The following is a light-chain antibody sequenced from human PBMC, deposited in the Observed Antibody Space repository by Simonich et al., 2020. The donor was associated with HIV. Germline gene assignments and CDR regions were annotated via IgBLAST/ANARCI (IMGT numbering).Light chain of an antibody. CDR1: SSNIGSNT. J-gene: IGLJ2*01. CDR3: QSYDNSLSVHVV. V-gene: IGLV1-44*01. Sequence: QSVLTQPPSASGTPGQRVTISCSGSSSNIGSNTVNWYQQLPGTAPKVLIYRNNQRPSGVPDRVSGSKSGTSASLVITGLQGEDEADYYCQSYDNSLSVHVVFGGGTKLTVL. CDR2: RNN.